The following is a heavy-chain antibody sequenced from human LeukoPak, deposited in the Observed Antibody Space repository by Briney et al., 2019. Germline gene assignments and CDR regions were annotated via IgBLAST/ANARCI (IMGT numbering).Heavy chain of an antibody. D-gene: IGHD6-19*01. Sequence: QPGGSLRLSCAASGFTFSSYSMNWVRQAPGKGLEWVSYISSSGSTIYYADSVKGRFTISRDNAKNSLYLQMNSLRAEDTAVYYCAVNWIAVAGYWGQGTLVTVFS. CDR1: GFTFSSYS. V-gene: IGHV3-48*04. CDR3: AVNWIAVAGY. J-gene: IGHJ4*02. CDR2: ISSSGSTI.